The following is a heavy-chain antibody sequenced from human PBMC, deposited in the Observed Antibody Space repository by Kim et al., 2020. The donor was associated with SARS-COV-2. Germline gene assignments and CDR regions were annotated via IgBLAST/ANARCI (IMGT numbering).Heavy chain of an antibody. CDR2: IYYSGST. D-gene: IGHD1-1*01. CDR3: ARDQRWNYGMDV. J-gene: IGHJ6*02. V-gene: IGHV4-59*01. Sequence: SETLSLTCTVSGGYISSYYWSWIRQPPGKGLEWIGYIYYSGSTNYNPSLKSRVTISVDTAKNQFSLKLSSVTAADTAVYYCARDQRWNYGMDVWGQGTTVTVSS. CDR1: GGYISSYY.